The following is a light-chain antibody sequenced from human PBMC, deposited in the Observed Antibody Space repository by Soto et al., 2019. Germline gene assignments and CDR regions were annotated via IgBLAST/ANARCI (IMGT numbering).Light chain of an antibody. J-gene: IGKJ4*01. CDR2: EAS. CDR1: QGIYSA. V-gene: IGKV1-13*02. Sequence: AIQLAQSPSSLSASVGDRVTITCRASQGIYSAVAWYQQGPQKPPKLLISEASALQSGVPSRFSGNGSGTDFTLTISSLQPEDFASYYCQHYNAYPVTFGGGTKVEIK. CDR3: QHYNAYPVT.